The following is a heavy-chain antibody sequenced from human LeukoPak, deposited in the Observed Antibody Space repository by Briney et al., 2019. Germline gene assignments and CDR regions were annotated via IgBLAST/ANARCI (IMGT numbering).Heavy chain of an antibody. CDR3: ARLPGFDY. CDR2: IIPIFGTA. Sequence: WASVKVSCKASGGTFSSYAISWVRQAPGQGLEWMGGIIPIFGTANYAQKFQGRVTMTRDTSTSTVYMELSSLRSEDTAVYYCARLPGFDYWGQGTLVTVSS. V-gene: IGHV1-69*05. CDR1: GGTFSSYA. J-gene: IGHJ4*02.